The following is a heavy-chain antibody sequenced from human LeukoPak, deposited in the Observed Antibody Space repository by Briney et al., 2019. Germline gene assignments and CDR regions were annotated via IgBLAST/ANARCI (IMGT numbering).Heavy chain of an antibody. CDR3: ARGIIYLDY. V-gene: IGHV3-53*04. CDR1: GFIVSSNY. Sequence: GGSLRLSCEASGFIVSSNYMTWVRQAPGKGLEWVSLIYGDGTTDYADSVKGRFHISRHNSKNTLYLQMNSLRAEDTAVYYCARGIIYLDYWGQGTLVTVSS. D-gene: IGHD3-10*01. CDR2: IYGDGTT. J-gene: IGHJ4*02.